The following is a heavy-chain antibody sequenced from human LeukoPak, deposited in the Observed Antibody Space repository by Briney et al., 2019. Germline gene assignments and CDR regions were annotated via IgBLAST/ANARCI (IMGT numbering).Heavy chain of an antibody. D-gene: IGHD6-13*01. V-gene: IGHV4-59*01. Sequence: PSETLSLTCTVSGGSISSYYWSWIRQPPGKGLEWIGYTYYSGSTNYNPSLKSRVTISVDTSKNQFSLKLSSVTAADTAVYYCARDTAAHYYGMDVWGQGTTVTVSS. CDR1: GGSISSYY. CDR2: TYYSGST. J-gene: IGHJ6*02. CDR3: ARDTAAHYYGMDV.